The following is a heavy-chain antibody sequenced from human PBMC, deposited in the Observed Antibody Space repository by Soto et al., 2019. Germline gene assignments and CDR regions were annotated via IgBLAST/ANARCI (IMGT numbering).Heavy chain of an antibody. D-gene: IGHD4-4*01. CDR2: INNGGSST. Sequence: EVQLLESGGGMVQPGGSLRLSCVASGLTFGNYAMRWVRQAPGQGLKWVSGINNGGSSTYYADSVKGRFTITRDNSKNILYLQMNSLRAEDTAIYYCVGRTNSNYIAFWGQGTLVTVSS. CDR3: VGRTNSNYIAF. J-gene: IGHJ4*02. CDR1: GLTFGNYA. V-gene: IGHV3-23*01.